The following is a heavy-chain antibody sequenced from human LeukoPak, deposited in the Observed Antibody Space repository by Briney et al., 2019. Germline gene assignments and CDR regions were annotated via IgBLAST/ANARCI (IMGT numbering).Heavy chain of an antibody. V-gene: IGHV1-46*01. CDR3: ARSVDIVATTDLARWFVP. CDR2: SNPSGGGT. D-gene: IGHD5-12*01. Sequence: GASVKVSCKASGYTFTTYYIFWVRQAPGQGLEWMAISNPSGGGTSYAQKFQGRVTMTRDTSTSTVYMELSSLRSEDTAVYYCARSVDIVATTDLARWFVPWGQGTLVTVSS. CDR1: GYTFTTYY. J-gene: IGHJ5*02.